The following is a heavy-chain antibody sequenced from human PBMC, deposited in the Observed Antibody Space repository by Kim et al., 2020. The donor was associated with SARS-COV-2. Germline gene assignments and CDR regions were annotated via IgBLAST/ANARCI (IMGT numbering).Heavy chain of an antibody. CDR1: GGSFSGYY. V-gene: IGHV4-34*01. CDR2: INHSGST. CDR3: ATERVGIGAFDI. J-gene: IGHJ3*02. Sequence: SETLSLTCAVYGGSFSGYYWSWIRQPPGKGLEWIGEINHSGSTNYNPSLKSRVTISVDTSKNQFSLKLSSVTAADTAVYYCATERVGIGAFDIWGQGTMVTVSS. D-gene: IGHD1-20*01.